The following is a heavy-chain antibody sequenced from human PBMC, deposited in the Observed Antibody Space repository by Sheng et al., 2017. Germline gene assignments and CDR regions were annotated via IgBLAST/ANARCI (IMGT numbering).Heavy chain of an antibody. V-gene: IGHV4-38-2*01. CDR2: IYHSGST. CDR1: GYSISSGYY. Sequence: QVQLQESGPGLVKPSETLSLTCAVSGYSISSGYYWGWIRQPPGKGLEWIGSIYHSGSTYYNPSLKSRVTISVDTSKNQFSLKLSSVTDADTAVYYCASCLSENWFDPWGQGTLVTVSS. J-gene: IGHJ5*02. CDR3: ASCLSENWFDP.